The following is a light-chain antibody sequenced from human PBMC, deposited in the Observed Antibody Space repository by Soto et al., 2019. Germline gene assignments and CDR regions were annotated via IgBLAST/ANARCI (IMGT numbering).Light chain of an antibody. CDR1: QSVSSF. J-gene: IGKJ4*01. V-gene: IGKV3-11*01. CDR2: DAS. Sequence: EIVLTQSPATLSLSPGERATLSCRASQSVSSFLAWYQQKPGQAPRLLVYDASTRTTGIPARFRGSGSGTDFTISISRLAHEDLGCYFCQQRRDWPLTFGGGTKVEIK. CDR3: QQRRDWPLT.